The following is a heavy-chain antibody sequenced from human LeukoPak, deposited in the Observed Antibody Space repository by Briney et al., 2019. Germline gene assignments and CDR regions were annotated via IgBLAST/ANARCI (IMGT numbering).Heavy chain of an antibody. Sequence: GASVKVSCKASGYTFTSYYMHWVRQAPGQGLEWMGIINPSGGSTSYAQKFQGRVTMTRDTSTSTVYMELSSLRSEDTAVYYCARVVDYGSGSPENWFDPWGQGTLVTVSS. CDR3: ARVVDYGSGSPENWFDP. J-gene: IGHJ5*02. CDR2: INPSGGST. D-gene: IGHD3-10*01. V-gene: IGHV1-46*01. CDR1: GYTFTSYY.